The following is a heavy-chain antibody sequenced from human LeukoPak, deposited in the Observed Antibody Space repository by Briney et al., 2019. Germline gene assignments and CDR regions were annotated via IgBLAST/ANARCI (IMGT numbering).Heavy chain of an antibody. CDR1: GFTFSNYG. CDR3: AKDPSSGSYFDY. CDR2: ITTSSTV. D-gene: IGHD1-26*01. V-gene: IGHV3-48*01. Sequence: GGSLRLSCAASGFTFSNYGMNWVRQAPGKGLEWLSDITTSSTVYYADSVKGRFTISRDNSKNTLYLQMNSLRAEDTAVYYCAKDPSSGSYFDYWGQGTLVTVSS. J-gene: IGHJ4*02.